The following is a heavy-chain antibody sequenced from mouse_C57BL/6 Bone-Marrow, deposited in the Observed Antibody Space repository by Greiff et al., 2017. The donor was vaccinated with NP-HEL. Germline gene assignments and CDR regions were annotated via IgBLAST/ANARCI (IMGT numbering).Heavy chain of an antibody. CDR2: IDPSDSYT. CDR3: AGGYDGYAMDY. Sequence: QVQLQQPGAELVKPGASVKLSCKASGYTFTSYWMQWVKQRPGQGLEWIGEIDPSDSYTNYNQKFKGKATLTVDTSSSTAYMQLSSLTSEDSVVYYCAGGYDGYAMDYWGQGTSVTVSS. D-gene: IGHD2-2*01. J-gene: IGHJ4*01. CDR1: GYTFTSYW. V-gene: IGHV1-50*01.